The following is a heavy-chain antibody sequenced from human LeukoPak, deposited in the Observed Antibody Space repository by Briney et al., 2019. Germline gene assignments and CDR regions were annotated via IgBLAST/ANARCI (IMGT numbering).Heavy chain of an antibody. CDR2: IYHSGST. J-gene: IGHJ4*02. CDR1: GGSISSGGYY. Sequence: PSETLSLTCTVSGGSISSGGYYWSWIRQPPGKGLEWIGYIYHSGSTYYNPSLKSRVTISVDRSKNQFSPKLSSVTAADTAVYYCARVLIFGVVPYTVDYWGQGTLVTVSS. V-gene: IGHV4-30-2*01. CDR3: ARVLIFGVVPYTVDY. D-gene: IGHD3-3*01.